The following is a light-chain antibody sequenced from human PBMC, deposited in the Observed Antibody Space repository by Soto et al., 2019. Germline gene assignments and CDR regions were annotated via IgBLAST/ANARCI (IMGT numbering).Light chain of an antibody. CDR2: AAS. CDR1: QSLSSY. J-gene: IGKJ5*01. V-gene: IGKV1-39*01. Sequence: DIQMTQSPSSLSASVGDRVPITCRASQSLSSYLNWYQQNPGKAPKRLIYAASNLQSGVPSRFSGSGFGTDFTLTISSLQPEDFATYYCQQSSSTPITFGQGTRLEIK. CDR3: QQSSSTPIT.